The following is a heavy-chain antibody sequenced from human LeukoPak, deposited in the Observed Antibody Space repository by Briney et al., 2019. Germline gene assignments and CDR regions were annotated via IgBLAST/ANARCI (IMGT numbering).Heavy chain of an antibody. CDR2: ISSSSSYI. Sequence: PGGSLRLSCAASGFTFSSYSMNWVRQAPGKGLEWVSSISSSSSYIYYADSVKGRFTISRDNAKNSLYLQMNSLRAEDTAVYYCASNYPEKAQLTAAFDIWGQGTMVTVSS. V-gene: IGHV3-21*01. CDR1: GFTFSSYS. CDR3: ASNYPEKAQLTAAFDI. D-gene: IGHD2-21*02. J-gene: IGHJ3*02.